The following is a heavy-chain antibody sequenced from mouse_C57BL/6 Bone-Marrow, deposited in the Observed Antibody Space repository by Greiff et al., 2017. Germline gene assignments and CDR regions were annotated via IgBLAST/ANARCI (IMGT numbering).Heavy chain of an antibody. CDR2: ISYDGSN. CDR1: GYSITSGYY. D-gene: IGHD1-1*01. V-gene: IGHV3-6*01. CDR3: ARVRVVAIGDYFDY. Sequence: VQLKESGPGLVKPSQSLFLTCSVTGYSITSGYYWNWIRQFPGNKLEWMGYISYDGSNNYNPSLKNRISITRDTSKNQFFLKLNSVTTEDTATYYCARVRVVAIGDYFDYWGQGTTLTVSS. J-gene: IGHJ2*01.